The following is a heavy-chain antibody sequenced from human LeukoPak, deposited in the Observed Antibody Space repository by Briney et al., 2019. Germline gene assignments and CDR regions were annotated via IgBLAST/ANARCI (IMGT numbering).Heavy chain of an antibody. D-gene: IGHD2-2*02. CDR1: GFTFSSYA. Sequence: PGGSLRLSCAASGFTFSSYAMSWVRQAPGKGLEWVSATSGSGGSTYYADSVKGRFTISRDNSKNTLYLQMNSLRAEDTAVYYCAKDAVCSSTSCYRDYYGMDVWGQGTTVTVSS. J-gene: IGHJ6*02. CDR2: TSGSGGST. V-gene: IGHV3-23*01. CDR3: AKDAVCSSTSCYRDYYGMDV.